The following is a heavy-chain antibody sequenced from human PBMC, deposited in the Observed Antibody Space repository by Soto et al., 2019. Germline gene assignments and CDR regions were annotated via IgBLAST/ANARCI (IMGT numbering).Heavy chain of an antibody. CDR1: GYTFTSYG. CDR2: ISAYNGNT. J-gene: IGHJ6*02. Sequence: ASVKVSCKASGYTFTSYGISWVRQATGQGLEWMGWISAYNGNTNYAQKLQGRVTMTTDTSTSTAYMELRSLRSDDTAVYYCARVEEFYYYYYGMDVWGQGTTVTAP. CDR3: ARVEEFYYYYYGMDV. V-gene: IGHV1-18*01.